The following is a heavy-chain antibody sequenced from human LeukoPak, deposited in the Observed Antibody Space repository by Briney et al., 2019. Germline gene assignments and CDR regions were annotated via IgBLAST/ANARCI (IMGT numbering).Heavy chain of an antibody. CDR1: GYTFTSYG. V-gene: IGHV1-18*01. D-gene: IGHD2-2*01. CDR2: ISAYNGNT. CDR3: ARDVVVPAATLVAFDY. J-gene: IGHJ4*02. Sequence: ASVKVSCKASGYTFTSYGISWVRQAPGRGLEWMGWISAYNGNTNYAQKLQGRVTMTTDTSTSTAYMELRSLRSDDTAVYYCARDVVVPAATLVAFDYWGQRTLVTVSS.